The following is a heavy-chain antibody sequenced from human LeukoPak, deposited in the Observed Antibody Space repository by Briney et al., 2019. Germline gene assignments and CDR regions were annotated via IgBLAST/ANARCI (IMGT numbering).Heavy chain of an antibody. J-gene: IGHJ4*02. Sequence: ASVKVSCKASGYTFTGYYMHWVRQAPGQGLEWMGWINPNSGGTNYAQKFQGRVTMTRDTSIGTAYMELSRLRSDDTAVYYCAGEVRYCSSTSCYAYYFDYWGQGTLVTVSS. D-gene: IGHD2-2*01. CDR1: GYTFTGYY. V-gene: IGHV1-2*02. CDR2: INPNSGGT. CDR3: AGEVRYCSSTSCYAYYFDY.